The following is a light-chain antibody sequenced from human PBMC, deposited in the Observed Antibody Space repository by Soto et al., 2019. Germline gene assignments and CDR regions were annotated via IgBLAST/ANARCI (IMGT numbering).Light chain of an antibody. CDR3: SSYTYSRDVV. V-gene: IGLV2-14*01. Sequence: QSVLTQPASVSGSPGQSITISCTGTRSYVGGYNYVSWYQQHPGKAPKLIIYDVSNRPSGVSNRFSGSKSGNTASLTISGLHAEDEADYYCSSYTYSRDVVFGGGTKLTVL. J-gene: IGLJ2*01. CDR2: DVS. CDR1: RSYVGGYNY.